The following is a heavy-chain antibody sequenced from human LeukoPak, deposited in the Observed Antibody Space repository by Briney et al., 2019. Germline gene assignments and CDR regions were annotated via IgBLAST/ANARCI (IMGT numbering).Heavy chain of an antibody. CDR3: GRQGYTPSYYFLDY. V-gene: IGHV4-4*07. Sequence: SETLSLTCSVSSGFFSSYYWGWVRQPPGKGLEWIGRIYSIGTTHYNPSLKSRVTMSIDTSTNQFSLNLTSVTAADTAVYYCGRQGYTPSYYFLDYWSRETLVVVS. CDR2: IYSIGTT. D-gene: IGHD1-26*01. J-gene: IGHJ4*02. CDR1: SGFFSSYY.